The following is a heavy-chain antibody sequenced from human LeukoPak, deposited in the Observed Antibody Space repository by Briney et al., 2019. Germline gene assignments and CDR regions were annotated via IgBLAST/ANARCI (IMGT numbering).Heavy chain of an antibody. CDR3: ASGLY. J-gene: IGHJ4*02. Sequence: GGSLRLSCAASGSTFRSSWMNWFRQSSGKGLEWVANINQDGSEKYYVDSVKGRFTISRDNAKNSLYLQINSLRAEDTAVYYCASGLYWGQGTLVTVSS. V-gene: IGHV3-7*01. CDR2: INQDGSEK. CDR1: GSTFRSSW.